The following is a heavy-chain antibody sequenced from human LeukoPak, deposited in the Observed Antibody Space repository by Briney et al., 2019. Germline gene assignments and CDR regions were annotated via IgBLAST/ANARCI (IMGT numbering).Heavy chain of an antibody. J-gene: IGHJ5*02. CDR2: INYSGST. CDR3: ARHIYSGSYSRWFDP. V-gene: IGHV4-39*01. CDR1: GGSISSSSDY. D-gene: IGHD1-26*01. Sequence: SETLSLTCAVSGGSISSSSDYWAWIRLPPGKGLEWIGSINYSGSTYYNSSLKGRVTVSVDTSKNQFSLKLSSVTAADTAVYYCARHIYSGSYSRWFDPWGQGTLVTVSS.